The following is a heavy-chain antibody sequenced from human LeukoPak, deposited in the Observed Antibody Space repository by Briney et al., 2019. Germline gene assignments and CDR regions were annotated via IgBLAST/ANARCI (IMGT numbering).Heavy chain of an antibody. CDR3: ARLASGVVVVAATRDY. CDR2: INPNSGGT. CDR1: GYTFTGYY. V-gene: IGHV1-2*06. Sequence: ASVKVSCKASGYTFTGYYMHWVRQAPGQGLEWMGRINPNSGGTNYAQKFQGRVTMTRDTSISTAYMELSRLRSDDTAVYYCARLASGVVVVAATRDYWGQGTLVTVSS. D-gene: IGHD2-15*01. J-gene: IGHJ4*02.